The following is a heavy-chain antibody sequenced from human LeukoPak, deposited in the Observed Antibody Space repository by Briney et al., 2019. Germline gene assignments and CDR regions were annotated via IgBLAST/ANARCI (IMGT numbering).Heavy chain of an antibody. V-gene: IGHV3-11*04. CDR1: GFTFRDYY. D-gene: IGHD4-17*01. CDR3: ATSVTRRRLDWYIDL. Sequence: GGSLRLSCAASGFTFRDYYMSWIRQAPGKGLEWISYISSSAGTIHYVDSVKGRFTISRDNAKNSLYLQMDSLRVEDTAVYYCATSVTRRRLDWYIDLWGRGTLVSVSS. J-gene: IGHJ2*01. CDR2: ISSSAGTI.